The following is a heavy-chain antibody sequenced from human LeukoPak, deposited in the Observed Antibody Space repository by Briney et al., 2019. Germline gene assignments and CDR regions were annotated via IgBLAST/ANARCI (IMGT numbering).Heavy chain of an antibody. D-gene: IGHD1-14*01. CDR3: ARHSPSDNFDP. J-gene: IGHJ5*02. Sequence: PSETLSLTCTVSGYSISSGYYWGWIRQPPGKGLEWIGSIYHSGSTYYNPSLKSRVTISVDTSKNQFSLKLSSVTAADTAVYYCARHSPSDNFDPWGQGTLVTVSS. CDR1: GYSISSGYY. CDR2: IYHSGST. V-gene: IGHV4-38-2*02.